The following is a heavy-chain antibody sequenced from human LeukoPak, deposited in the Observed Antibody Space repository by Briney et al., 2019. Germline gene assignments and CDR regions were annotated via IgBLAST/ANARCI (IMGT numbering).Heavy chain of an antibody. Sequence: GGSLRLSCAASGFTFSSYAMSWVRQAPGNGLEWVSAISGSGGSTYYADSVKGRFTISRDNSKNTLYLQMNSLRAEDTAVYYCAKTYYGSGKGPYYFDYWGQGTLVTVSS. CDR1: GFTFSSYA. J-gene: IGHJ4*02. CDR3: AKTYYGSGKGPYYFDY. V-gene: IGHV3-23*01. CDR2: ISGSGGST. D-gene: IGHD3-10*01.